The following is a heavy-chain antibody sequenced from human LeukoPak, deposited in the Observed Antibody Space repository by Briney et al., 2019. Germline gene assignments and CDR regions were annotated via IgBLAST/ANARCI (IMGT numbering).Heavy chain of an antibody. Sequence: QPGGSLRLSCAASGFTVSDNYMSWVRQAPGKGLEWVSVMYSRGDTYYANSVKGRFTFSRDISKNTLYLQMNGLRVEDTAMYYCARDAPQVPAAGVLASWGQGTLVIVSP. CDR3: ARDAPQVPAAGVLAS. CDR1: GFTVSDNY. D-gene: IGHD6-13*01. J-gene: IGHJ5*02. CDR2: MYSRGDT. V-gene: IGHV3-53*01.